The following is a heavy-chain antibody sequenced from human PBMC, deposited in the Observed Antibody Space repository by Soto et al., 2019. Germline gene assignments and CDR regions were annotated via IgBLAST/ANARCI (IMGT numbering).Heavy chain of an antibody. D-gene: IGHD2-2*01. J-gene: IGHJ4*02. V-gene: IGHV4-59*08. Sequence: SETLSLTCTVSGGSISGYYWSWIRQSPEKGLEWIGHVYYSGSTKYSPSLKSRVTISVDTSKNQFSLKLSSVTAADTAVYYCARGSPRYIVVVPAAKGCFDYWGQGTLVTVSS. CDR2: VYYSGST. CDR1: GGSISGYY. CDR3: ARGSPRYIVVVPAAKGCFDY.